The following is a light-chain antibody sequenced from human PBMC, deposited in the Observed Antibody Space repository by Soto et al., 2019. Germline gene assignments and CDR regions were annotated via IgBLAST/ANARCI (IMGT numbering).Light chain of an antibody. Sequence: EIVLTQSPGTLSLSPGERATFSCRSSQSISSSYLAWYQQRPGQAPRLLIYGPSTRATGIPDRFSGSGTVTDFTLTISRPEPEDSAVYYCQQYAGSPLTFGGGTKVDIK. V-gene: IGKV3-20*01. CDR3: QQYAGSPLT. CDR1: QSISSSY. CDR2: GPS. J-gene: IGKJ4*01.